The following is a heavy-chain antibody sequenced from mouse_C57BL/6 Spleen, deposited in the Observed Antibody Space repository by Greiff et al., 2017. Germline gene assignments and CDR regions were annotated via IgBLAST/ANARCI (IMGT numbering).Heavy chain of an antibody. Sequence: EVKLQESGPELVKPGASVKMSCKASGYTFTDYNMHWVKQSHGKSLEWIGYINPNNGGTSYNQKFKGKATLTVNKSSSTAYMEFRSLTSEDSAVYYCARNYGSSPRWYFDVWGTGTTVTVSS. J-gene: IGHJ1*03. CDR1: GYTFTDYN. CDR2: INPNNGGT. V-gene: IGHV1-22*01. D-gene: IGHD1-1*01. CDR3: ARNYGSSPRWYFDV.